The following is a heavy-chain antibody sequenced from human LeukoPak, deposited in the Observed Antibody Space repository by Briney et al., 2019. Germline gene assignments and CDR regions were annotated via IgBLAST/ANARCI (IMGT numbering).Heavy chain of an antibody. Sequence: PGGSLRLSCAASGFTFSSYAMSWVRQAPGKGLEWVSAISGSGGSTYYADSVKGRFTISRDNSKYTLYLQMNSLRAEDTAVYYCAKGLRSGSYYAYWGQGTLVTVSS. J-gene: IGHJ4*02. CDR3: AKGLRSGSYYAY. CDR1: GFTFSSYA. V-gene: IGHV3-23*01. CDR2: ISGSGGST. D-gene: IGHD3-10*01.